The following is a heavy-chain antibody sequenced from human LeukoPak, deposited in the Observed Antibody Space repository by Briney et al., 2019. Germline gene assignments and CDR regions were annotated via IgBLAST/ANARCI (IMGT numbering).Heavy chain of an antibody. D-gene: IGHD6-19*01. CDR3: ARDHSSGKARRVYYMDV. Sequence: SQTLSLTCAISGDSVSSNSAAWNWIRQSPSRGLEWLGRTYYRSEWYNDYAVSVKSRITINPDTSKNQFSLQLNSVTPEDTAVYYCARDHSSGKARRVYYMDVWGKGTTVTVSS. J-gene: IGHJ6*03. CDR2: TYYRSEWYN. CDR1: GDSVSSNSAA. V-gene: IGHV6-1*01.